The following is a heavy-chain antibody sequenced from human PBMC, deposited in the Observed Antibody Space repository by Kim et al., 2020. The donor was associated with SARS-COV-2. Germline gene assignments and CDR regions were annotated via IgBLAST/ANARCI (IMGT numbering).Heavy chain of an antibody. Sequence: GGSLRLSCAASGFTFSSYGMHWVRQAPGKGLEWVAVIWYDGSDKYYADSVKGRFTISRDNSKNTLYLQMNSLRGEDTAVYYCARGAISAAVIAPFGYWG. V-gene: IGHV3-33*01. J-gene: IGHJ4*01. D-gene: IGHD2-15*01. CDR1: GFTFSSYG. CDR3: ARGAISAAVIAPFGY. CDR2: IWYDGSDK.